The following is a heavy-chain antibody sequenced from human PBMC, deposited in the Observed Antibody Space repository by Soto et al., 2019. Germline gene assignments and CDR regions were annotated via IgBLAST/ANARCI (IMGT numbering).Heavy chain of an antibody. J-gene: IGHJ4*02. V-gene: IGHV3-30*04. Sequence: QVQVVESGGGVVQPGRALRISCAASGFTFSSYAMHWVRQAPGKGLEWVAIISYDGSDKYYADSVKGRFTISRDNSKNTLYLQMNSLRTEDTAVYYCARGGRLRHFDYWGQGTLVTVSS. CDR3: ARGGRLRHFDY. CDR2: ISYDGSDK. D-gene: IGHD5-12*01. CDR1: GFTFSSYA.